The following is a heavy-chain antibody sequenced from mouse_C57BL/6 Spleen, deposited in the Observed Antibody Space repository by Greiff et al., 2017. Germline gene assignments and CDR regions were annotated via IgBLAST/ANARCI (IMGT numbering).Heavy chain of an antibody. D-gene: IGHD3-2*02. CDR2: LYPGDGNT. Sequence: VQLVESGPELVKPGASVKISCKASGYAFSRSWMNWVKQRPGKGLEWIGRLYPGDGNTNYNGQFKGKATLTADKSSSTAYLQRSSLTSEDSAVYFGASPSRQLRLPYMDYWGQGTAVTVSS. J-gene: IGHJ4*01. CDR1: GYAFSRSW. CDR3: ASPSRQLRLPYMDY. V-gene: IGHV1-82*01.